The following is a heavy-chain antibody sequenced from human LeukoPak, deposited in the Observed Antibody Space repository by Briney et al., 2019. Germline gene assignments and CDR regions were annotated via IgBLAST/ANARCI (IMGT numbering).Heavy chain of an antibody. CDR1: GGTFSSYA. D-gene: IGHD5-12*01. CDR2: ISAYNGNT. V-gene: IGHV1-18*01. J-gene: IGHJ4*02. Sequence: ASVKVSCKASGGTFSSYAISWVRQAPGQGLEWMGWISAYNGNTNYAQKLQGRVTMTTDTSTSTAYMELRSLRSDDTAVYYCARARGSGYDSGFDYWGQGTLVTVSS. CDR3: ARARGSGYDSGFDY.